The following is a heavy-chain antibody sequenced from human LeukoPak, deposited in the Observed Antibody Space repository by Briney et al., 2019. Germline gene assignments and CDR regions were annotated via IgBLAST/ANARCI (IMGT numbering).Heavy chain of an antibody. Sequence: ASVKVSCKASGYTFTSYDINWVRQATGQGLEWMGWTNPNSGNTGYAQKFQGRVTMTRNTSISTAYMELSSLRSEDTAVYYCARGRTVTTFYYGMDVWGQGTTVTVSS. D-gene: IGHD4-17*01. CDR1: GYTFTSYD. V-gene: IGHV1-8*01. J-gene: IGHJ6*02. CDR2: TNPNSGNT. CDR3: ARGRTVTTFYYGMDV.